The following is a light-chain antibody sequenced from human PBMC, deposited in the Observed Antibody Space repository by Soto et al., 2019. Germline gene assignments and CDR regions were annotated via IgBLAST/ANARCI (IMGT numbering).Light chain of an antibody. Sequence: QSALTQPASVSGSPGQSITISCTGTSSDVGGYNYVSWYQQHPGKAPKLMIYDVSNRPSGVSNRFSGSKYGNTASLTISGLQAEDEADYYCSSDTSSSNFYVFGTGTKLTVL. CDR1: SSDVGGYNY. V-gene: IGLV2-14*01. CDR3: SSDTSSSNFYV. J-gene: IGLJ1*01. CDR2: DVS.